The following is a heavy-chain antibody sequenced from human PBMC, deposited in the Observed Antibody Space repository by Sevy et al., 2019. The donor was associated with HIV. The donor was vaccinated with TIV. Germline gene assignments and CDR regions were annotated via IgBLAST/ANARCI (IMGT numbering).Heavy chain of an antibody. D-gene: IGHD4-17*01. CDR3: ARDLEFYDYGDYGPAFMPDY. V-gene: IGHV3-33*01. Sequence: GGCLRLSCAASGFTFSTYGMHWVRQAPGKGLERIAVIWFDGSNTYYADSVKGRFTISRDIAKNTLHLQMNSLRAEDTAVYYCARDLEFYDYGDYGPAFMPDYWGQGTLVTVSS. CDR2: IWFDGSNT. CDR1: GFTFSTYG. J-gene: IGHJ4*02.